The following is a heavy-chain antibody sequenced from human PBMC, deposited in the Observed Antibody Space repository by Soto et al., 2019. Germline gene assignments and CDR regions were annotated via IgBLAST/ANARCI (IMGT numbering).Heavy chain of an antibody. CDR1: GFTFGDYA. V-gene: IGHV3-53*01. CDR3: ARSHSSGFSYYYYGMDV. Sequence: GGSLRLSCTASGFTFGDYAMSWFRQAPGKGLEWVSVIYSGGSTYYADSVKGRFTVSRDNSENTLYLQMNSLRADDTAVYYCARSHSSGFSYYYYGMDVWGQGTTVTVSS. D-gene: IGHD3-22*01. J-gene: IGHJ6*02. CDR2: IYSGGST.